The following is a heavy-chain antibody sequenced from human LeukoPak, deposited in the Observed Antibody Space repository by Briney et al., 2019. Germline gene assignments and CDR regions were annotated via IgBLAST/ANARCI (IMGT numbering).Heavy chain of an antibody. Sequence: PGGSLRLSFAASGFTFSNAWMSWVRQAPGKGLEWVGRIKSKSEGGTTDYAAPVKGRFSISRDDSKNALSLQMNSLKTEDTAVYYCTTLGGFDYWGQGTLVTVSS. V-gene: IGHV3-15*01. CDR2: IKSKSEGGTT. J-gene: IGHJ4*02. D-gene: IGHD3-16*01. CDR1: GFTFSNAW. CDR3: TTLGGFDY.